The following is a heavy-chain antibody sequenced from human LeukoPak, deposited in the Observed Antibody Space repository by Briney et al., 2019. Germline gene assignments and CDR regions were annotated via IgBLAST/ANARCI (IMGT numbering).Heavy chain of an antibody. CDR1: GFTFDDYA. Sequence: GRSLRLSCAASGFTFDDYAMHWVRQAPGKGLKWVSGISWNSGSIGYADSVKGRFTISRDNAKNSLYLQMNSLRAEDTALYYCAKGPYYYDSSGYYGNGAFDIWGQGTMVTVSS. CDR2: ISWNSGSI. J-gene: IGHJ3*02. D-gene: IGHD3-22*01. V-gene: IGHV3-9*01. CDR3: AKGPYYYDSSGYYGNGAFDI.